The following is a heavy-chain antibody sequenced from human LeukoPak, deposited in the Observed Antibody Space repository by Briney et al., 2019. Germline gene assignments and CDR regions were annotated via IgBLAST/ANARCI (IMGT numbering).Heavy chain of an antibody. CDR2: ISSSSSTI. Sequence: GGSLRLSCAASGFTFSSYSMNWVRQAPGKGLEWVSYISSSSSTIYYADSVKGRFTISRDNAKNSLYLQMNSLRAEDTAVYYCARDPVGATNPFDYWGQGTLVTVSS. V-gene: IGHV3-48*04. J-gene: IGHJ4*02. D-gene: IGHD1-26*01. CDR3: ARDPVGATNPFDY. CDR1: GFTFSSYS.